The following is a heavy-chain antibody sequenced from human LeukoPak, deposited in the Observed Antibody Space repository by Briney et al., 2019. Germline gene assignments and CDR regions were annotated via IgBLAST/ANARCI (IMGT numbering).Heavy chain of an antibody. CDR2: IYHSGST. V-gene: IGHV4-38-2*01. CDR3: ARRFCSTTFCHLDL. Sequence: SETLSLTCDVSGYSINSGYYWGWIRQPPGKGLEWIGSIYHSGSTYYNASLKSRVSIPVDTSRNYFSLKLSSVTAADTAVYFCARRFCSTTFCHLDLWGRGALVIVSS. J-gene: IGHJ2*01. D-gene: IGHD2/OR15-2a*01. CDR1: GYSINSGYY.